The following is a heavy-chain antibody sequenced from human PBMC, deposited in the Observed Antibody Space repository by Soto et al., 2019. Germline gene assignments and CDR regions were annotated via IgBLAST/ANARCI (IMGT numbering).Heavy chain of an antibody. V-gene: IGHV1-18*01. J-gene: IGHJ6*02. Sequence: QVQLVQSGDEVKKPGASVKVSCKASGYIFVNYGIAWVRQAPGQGLEWMGWISPYTGNTHSATKVQGRLTVTTDTSTSTAYMELGSLTSDDTAVYCWVMVDNYVTPTPQDVWGQGTTVTVSS. CDR2: ISPYTGNT. D-gene: IGHD3-16*01. CDR3: VMVDNYVTPTPQDV. CDR1: GYIFVNYG.